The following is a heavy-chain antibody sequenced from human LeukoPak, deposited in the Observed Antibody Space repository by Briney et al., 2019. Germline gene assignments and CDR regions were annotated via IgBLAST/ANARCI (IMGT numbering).Heavy chain of an antibody. Sequence: PSQTLSLTCTVSGGSISSGSYYWSWIRQPAGKGLEWIGRIHTSGSTNYNPSLKSRVTISVDTSKNQFSLKLSSVTAADTAVYYCARDDSYYDFWSGYSGNWFDPWGQGTLVTVSS. D-gene: IGHD3-3*01. V-gene: IGHV4-61*02. J-gene: IGHJ5*02. CDR3: ARDDSYYDFWSGYSGNWFDP. CDR2: IHTSGST. CDR1: GGSISSGSYY.